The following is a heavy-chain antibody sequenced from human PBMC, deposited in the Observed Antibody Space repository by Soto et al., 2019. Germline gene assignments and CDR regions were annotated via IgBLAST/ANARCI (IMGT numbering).Heavy chain of an antibody. J-gene: IGHJ4*02. CDR1: GFTFSNYA. D-gene: IGHD3-16*01. CDR2: ISGSGGRS. V-gene: IGHV3-23*01. Sequence: EVQLLDSGGGLVQPGGSLRLSCAASGFTFSNYAMTWVRQGPGKGLEWVSGISGSGGRSYYADSVKGRFTISRDNSKSTLYLQMNSLRAEEPAVYYCAKAYFVWSSEQPYYFDYWGQGTLVTVSS. CDR3: AKAYFVWSSEQPYYFDY.